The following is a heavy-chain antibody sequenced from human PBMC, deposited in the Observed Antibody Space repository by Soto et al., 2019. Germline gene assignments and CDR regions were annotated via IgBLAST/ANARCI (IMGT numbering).Heavy chain of an antibody. CDR1: GYTFTSYG. CDR2: ISAYNGNT. V-gene: IGHV1-18*01. J-gene: IGHJ4*02. CDR3: ARDEHYDFWSGYPLRPIDY. Sequence: ASVKVSCKASGYTFTSYGISWVRQAPGQGLEWMGWISAYNGNTNYAQKLQGRVTMTTDTSTSTAYMELRSLRSDDTAVYYCARDEHYDFWSGYPLRPIDYWGQGTLVTVSS. D-gene: IGHD3-3*01.